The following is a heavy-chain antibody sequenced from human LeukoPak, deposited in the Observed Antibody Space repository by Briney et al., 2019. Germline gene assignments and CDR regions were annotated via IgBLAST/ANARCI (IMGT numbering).Heavy chain of an antibody. V-gene: IGHV6-1*01. CDR2: TYYRSKWSK. J-gene: IGHJ4*02. CDR3: ARDVEYSSSSPLFDY. Sequence: SQTLSLTCAISEDSVASNSAAWNWIRQSPSRGLEWLGRTYYRSKWSKDYAISVKSRLTINADTSKNQLSLKLSSVVPDDTAVYYSARDVEYSSSSPLFDYWGQGTLVTVSS. D-gene: IGHD6-6*01. CDR1: EDSVASNSAA.